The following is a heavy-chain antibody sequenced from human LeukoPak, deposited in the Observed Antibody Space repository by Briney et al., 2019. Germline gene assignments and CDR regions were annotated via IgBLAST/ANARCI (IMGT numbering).Heavy chain of an antibody. J-gene: IGHJ4*02. V-gene: IGHV4-61*03. D-gene: IGHD3-10*01. CDR1: GDSVSNGNDY. CDR2: IYYTGKT. Sequence: SGTLSLTCTVSGDSVSNGNDYWSWLRQPPGKALEWIAYIYYTGKTYYNPSLEGRVTILVETSRNHFSVKLSSVTAADTAVYYCARSQNYYGSGDYWSQGTLVTVSS. CDR3: ARSQNYYGSGDY.